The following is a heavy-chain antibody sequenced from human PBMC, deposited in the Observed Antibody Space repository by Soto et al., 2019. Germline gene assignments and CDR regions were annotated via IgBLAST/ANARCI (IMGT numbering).Heavy chain of an antibody. CDR3: ARGDCSGGSCYSVDI. J-gene: IGHJ3*02. CDR1: GGSISSINW. V-gene: IGHV4-4*02. D-gene: IGHD2-15*01. Sequence: PSETLCLTCAVSGGSISSINWWSWVRQPPGKGLEWIGEIYHSGSTNYNPSLKSRVTISVDKSKNQFSLKLSSVTAADTAVYYCARGDCSGGSCYSVDIWGQGTMVTVS. CDR2: IYHSGST.